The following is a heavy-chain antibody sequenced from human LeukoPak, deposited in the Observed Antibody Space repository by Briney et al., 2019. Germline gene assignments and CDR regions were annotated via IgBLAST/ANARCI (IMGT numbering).Heavy chain of an antibody. CDR1: GESLNSYY. D-gene: IGHD2-15*01. CDR3: ARGAWATRLAS. CDR2: IYESGTT. Sequence: SETLSLTCAVYGESLNSYYWSWVRQPPGEGLEWVGEIYESGTTEYNPSLKSRVAISMVPSKQQFSLRLSSVTAADTAVYYCARGAWATRLASWGLGTPVIVSS. J-gene: IGHJ4*02. V-gene: IGHV4-34*01.